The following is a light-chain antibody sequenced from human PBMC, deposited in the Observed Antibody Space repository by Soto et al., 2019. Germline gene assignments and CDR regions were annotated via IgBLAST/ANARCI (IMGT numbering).Light chain of an antibody. Sequence: DIQMTQSHSTLSASVGDRVTITCRASQSISSWLAWYQQKPGEAPNLLISDASSLERGVPSRFSGSGSGTEFTLTISSLQPEDFATYYCLQHNRYPWTFGQGTKV. CDR1: QSISSW. V-gene: IGKV1-5*01. J-gene: IGKJ1*01. CDR2: DAS. CDR3: LQHNRYPWT.